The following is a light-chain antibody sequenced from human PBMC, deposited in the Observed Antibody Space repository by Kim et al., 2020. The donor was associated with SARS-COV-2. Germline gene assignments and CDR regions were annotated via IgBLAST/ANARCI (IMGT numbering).Light chain of an antibody. Sequence: SSELTQDPAVSVALGQTVRISCQGDSLRTYYATWYQQKPGQAPVRVIYGKNDRPSGIPDRFSGSSSGNTASLTITGAQAADEADYYCGSRDSSRNPVFGG. CDR3: GSRDSSRNPV. CDR2: GKN. V-gene: IGLV3-19*01. CDR1: SLRTYY. J-gene: IGLJ3*02.